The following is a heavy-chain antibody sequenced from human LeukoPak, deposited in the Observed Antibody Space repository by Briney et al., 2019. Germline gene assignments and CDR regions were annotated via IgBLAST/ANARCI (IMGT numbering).Heavy chain of an antibody. J-gene: IGHJ4*02. Sequence: GGSPRLSCAASGFTLSSYWMSWVRQAPGKGLEWVANIKQDGSEKYYVDSVKGRFTISRDNAKNSLYLQMNSLRAEDTAVYYCARVRERYFDWLPPDYWGQGTLVTVSS. CDR1: GFTLSSYW. CDR3: ARVRERYFDWLPPDY. D-gene: IGHD3-9*01. V-gene: IGHV3-7*03. CDR2: IKQDGSEK.